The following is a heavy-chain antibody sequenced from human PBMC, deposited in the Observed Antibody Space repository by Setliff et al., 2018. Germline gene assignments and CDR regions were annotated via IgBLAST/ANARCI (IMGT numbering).Heavy chain of an antibody. CDR3: ARQPYSTTYYYYYYYMDV. Sequence: SETLSLTCTVSGGSISSYYWSWIRQPPWKGLEWIGYIYTSGSTYYSPSLKSRVTMSIDTSKNQFSLNLNSVTAADTAVYYCARQPYSTTYYYYYYYMDVWGKGTTVTVSS. J-gene: IGHJ6*03. V-gene: IGHV4-4*08. CDR1: GGSISSYY. CDR2: IYTSGST. D-gene: IGHD6-13*01.